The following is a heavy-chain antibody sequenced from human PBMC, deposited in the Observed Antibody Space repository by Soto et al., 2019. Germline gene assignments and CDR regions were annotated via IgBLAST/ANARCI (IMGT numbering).Heavy chain of an antibody. CDR3: ARGPLLWGDV. CDR2: INAGNGNT. V-gene: IGHV1-3*01. D-gene: IGHD3-10*01. Sequence: QVQLVQSGAEVKKPGASVKVSCKASGYTFTNYAMHWVRQAPGQRLEWMGWINAGNGNTKYSQKFQGIVTITRDTSASTAYMELSSLRSADTAVYYCARGPLLWGDVWGQGTTVTVSS. J-gene: IGHJ6*02. CDR1: GYTFTNYA.